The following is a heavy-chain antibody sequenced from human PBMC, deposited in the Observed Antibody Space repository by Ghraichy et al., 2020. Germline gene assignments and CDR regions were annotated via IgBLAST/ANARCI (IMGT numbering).Heavy chain of an antibody. V-gene: IGHV2-70*11. CDR1: GFSLSTNEVC. J-gene: IGHJ4*02. CDR3: ARSRHGAGAYLDY. CDR2: VDWDDDK. Sequence: SGPTLVKPTQTLTLTCAFSGFSLSTNEVCVSWIRQPPGKALEWLARVDWDDDKYYSASLKTRLSISKDTSKNQVVLTMTNVDPADTATYYCARSRHGAGAYLDYWGQGTPVNVSS. D-gene: IGHD3-10*01.